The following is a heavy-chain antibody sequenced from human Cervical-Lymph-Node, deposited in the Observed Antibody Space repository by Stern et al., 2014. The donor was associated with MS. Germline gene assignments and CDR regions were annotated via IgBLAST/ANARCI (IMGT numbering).Heavy chain of an antibody. V-gene: IGHV5-51*01. CDR2: IYPYASDA. CDR1: GYSFTIYY. J-gene: IGHJ4*02. CDR3: ARHVQGFDY. Sequence: VQLLESGAEVKKPGGSLKISCKLSGYSFTIYYIAWVRQVPGKGLEWMGVIYPYASDATYSPSFQGQVTVSANKSLTPAYLQWSSVRAADTAMYYCARHVQGFDYWGQGTLVTVSS.